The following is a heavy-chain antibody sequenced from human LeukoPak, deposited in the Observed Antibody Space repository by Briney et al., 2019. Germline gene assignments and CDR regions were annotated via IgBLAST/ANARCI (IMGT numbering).Heavy chain of an antibody. CDR2: ISGNGRDT. Sequence: PGRSLRLSFAVSGFTSSGYTIHWFRQAPGKGLENVSAISGNGRDTYYADSVKGRFTVSRDNYKNTVYLEMGRLRVDDMAVYYCAREFPEYGYGSFDSWGQGTLVTVSS. J-gene: IGHJ4*02. CDR1: GFTSSGYT. CDR3: AREFPEYGYGSFDS. V-gene: IGHV3-64*02. D-gene: IGHD5-18*01.